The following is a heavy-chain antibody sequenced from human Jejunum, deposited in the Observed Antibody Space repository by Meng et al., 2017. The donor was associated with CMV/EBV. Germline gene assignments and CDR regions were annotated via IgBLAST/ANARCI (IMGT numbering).Heavy chain of an antibody. D-gene: IGHD5-24*01. CDR3: ARDRDGYNTFDY. CDR2: IKPNTGSI. Sequence: QVNLGQSGDEGKKPGASVKVSCKASGYTLGGNYIHWVRQAPGQGLEYMGWIKPNTGSIKYVEKFQGRVTMTRDTSTNTAYMELTRLISDDTAVYYCARDRDGYNTFDYWGQGTLVTGSS. V-gene: IGHV1-2*02. J-gene: IGHJ4*02. CDR1: GYTLGGNY.